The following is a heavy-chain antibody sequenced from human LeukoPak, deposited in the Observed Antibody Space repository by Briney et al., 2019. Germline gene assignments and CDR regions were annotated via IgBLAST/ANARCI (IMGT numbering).Heavy chain of an antibody. CDR2: ISGSGGST. D-gene: IGHD3-22*01. Sequence: AGGSLRLSCTASGFTFSSYAMSWVRQAPGKGLEWVSAISGSGGSTYSADSVKGRFTISRDNSKNTLYLQMNSLRAEDTGVYYCAIKGLLQPNGNAFDIWGQGTMVTVSS. V-gene: IGHV3-23*01. J-gene: IGHJ3*02. CDR1: GFTFSSYA. CDR3: AIKGLLQPNGNAFDI.